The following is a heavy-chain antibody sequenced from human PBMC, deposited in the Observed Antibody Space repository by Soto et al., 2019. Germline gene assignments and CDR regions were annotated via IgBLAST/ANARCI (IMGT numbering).Heavy chain of an antibody. V-gene: IGHV1-18*01. D-gene: IGHD2-2*01. Sequence: QVQLVQSGAEVKKPGASVKVSCKASGYIFTSYGISWLRQAPGQGLEWMGWISAYNGNTNYAQKLQGRVTMTTDTSTSTAYMELRSLRSDDTAVYYCPRDTYYTSRTSCYDGFDYWGQGTLVTVSS. CDR1: GYIFTSYG. CDR2: ISAYNGNT. CDR3: PRDTYYTSRTSCYDGFDY. J-gene: IGHJ4*02.